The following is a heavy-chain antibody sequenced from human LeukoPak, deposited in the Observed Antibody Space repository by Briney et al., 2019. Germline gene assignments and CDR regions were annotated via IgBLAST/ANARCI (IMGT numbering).Heavy chain of an antibody. CDR2: ISYSGST. V-gene: IGHV4-59*08. CDR3: ARRSEYCGGDCYSWFDP. J-gene: IGHJ5*02. D-gene: IGHD2-21*02. Sequence: SETLSLTCPVSGGSISSYYWSWIRQPPGKGLEWIGYISYSGSTNYNPSLKSRVTISVDTSKNQFSLKLSSVTAADTAVYYCARRSEYCGGDCYSWFDPWGQGTLVTVSS. CDR1: GGSISSYY.